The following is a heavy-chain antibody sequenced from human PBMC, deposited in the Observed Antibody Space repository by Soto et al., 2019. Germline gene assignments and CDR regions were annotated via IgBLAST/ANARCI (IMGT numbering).Heavy chain of an antibody. CDR3: ARCLSILTTVTPDYFDY. CDR2: INHSGST. D-gene: IGHD4-17*01. V-gene: IGHV4-34*01. Sequence: PSETLSLTCAVYGGSFSGYYWSWIRQPPGKGLEWIGEINHSGSTNYNPSLKSRVTISVDTSKNQFSLKLSSVTAADTAVYYCARCLSILTTVTPDYFDYWGQGTLVIVSS. CDR1: GGSFSGYY. J-gene: IGHJ4*02.